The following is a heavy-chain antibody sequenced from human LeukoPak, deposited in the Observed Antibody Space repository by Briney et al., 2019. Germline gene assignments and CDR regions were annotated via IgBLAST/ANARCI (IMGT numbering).Heavy chain of an antibody. CDR3: ARDSSGTTFDY. D-gene: IGHD1-7*01. V-gene: IGHV3-7*01. J-gene: IGHJ4*02. CDR2: ISQDGSEK. Sequence: PGGSLRLSCAASGFTFSSYWMSWVRQAPGKGLEWVGQISQDGSEKYFVDSVRGRFTFSRDNAKNPLYLQMNSLRAEDTAVYYCARDSSGTTFDYWGQGTLVTVSS. CDR1: GFTFSSYW.